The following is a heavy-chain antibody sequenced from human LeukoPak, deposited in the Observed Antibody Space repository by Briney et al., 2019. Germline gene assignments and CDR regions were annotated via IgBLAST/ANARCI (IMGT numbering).Heavy chain of an antibody. J-gene: IGHJ5*02. Sequence: ASVKVSCKASGYTFTSYYMHWVRQAPGQGLEWMGIINPSGGSTSYAQKFQGRVTTTRDTSTSTVYMELSSLRSEDTAVYYCASGGYCSSTSCFRRNWFDPWGQGTLVTVSS. D-gene: IGHD2-2*01. CDR3: ASGGYCSSTSCFRRNWFDP. V-gene: IGHV1-46*03. CDR1: GYTFTSYY. CDR2: INPSGGST.